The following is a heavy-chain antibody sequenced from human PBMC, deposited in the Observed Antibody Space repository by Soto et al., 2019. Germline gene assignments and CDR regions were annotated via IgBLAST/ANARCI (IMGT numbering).Heavy chain of an antibody. V-gene: IGHV4-4*02. D-gene: IGHD1-7*01. CDR1: GGSFTGNNW. CDR2: IYRTGST. CDR3: ASRDPGTSVDY. Sequence: XETLALTCAVSGGSFTGNNWWTCVRQPPGQGLEWIGEIYRTGSTNYNPSLKSRVTISLDKSENQLSLKVTSLTAADTAVYYCASRDPGTSVDYWGQGTLVTVSS. J-gene: IGHJ4*02.